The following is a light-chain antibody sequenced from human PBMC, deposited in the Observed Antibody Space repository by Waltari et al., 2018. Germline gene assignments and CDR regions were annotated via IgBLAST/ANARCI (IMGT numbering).Light chain of an antibody. CDR3: HQHYSTLTWT. V-gene: IGKV4-1*01. J-gene: IGKJ1*01. CDR1: QSVLYSSNNKNY. Sequence: DIVMTQSPDSLAVSLGERATINCKSSQSVLYSSNNKNYLAWYQQKPGQPPKLLIYWASTRESGVPDRFSGSGSGTDFTLTISSLKAEDVAVDYCHQHYSTLTWTFGQGTKVEIK. CDR2: WAS.